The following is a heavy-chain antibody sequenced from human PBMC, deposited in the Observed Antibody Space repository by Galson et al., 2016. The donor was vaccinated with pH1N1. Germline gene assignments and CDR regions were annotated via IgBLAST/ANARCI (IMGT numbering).Heavy chain of an antibody. Sequence: SVKVSCKASGYTFNTYALNWVRQAPGQGLEWMGWINTDTGNPTCAPGFTGRFVFSLDTSVSTAYLQITSLKAEDTAVYYCARGFYYGSGSFWPWDYWGQGTLVTVSS. CDR1: GYTFNTYA. J-gene: IGHJ4*02. D-gene: IGHD3-10*01. CDR2: INTDTGNP. CDR3: ARGFYYGSGSFWPWDY. V-gene: IGHV7-4-1*02.